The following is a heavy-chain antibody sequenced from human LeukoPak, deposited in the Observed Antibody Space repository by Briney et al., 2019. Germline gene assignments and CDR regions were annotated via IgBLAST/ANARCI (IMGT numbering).Heavy chain of an antibody. CDR1: GYTFTSYA. V-gene: IGHV1-3*01. D-gene: IGHD3-22*01. CDR2: INAGNGNT. J-gene: IGHJ4*02. Sequence: ASVKVSCKASGYTFTSYAMHWVRQAPGQRLEWMGWINAGNGNTKYSQKSQGRVTITRDTSASTAYMELSSLRSEDTAVYYCTFSGYYYGQFDYWGQGTLVTVSS. CDR3: TFSGYYYGQFDY.